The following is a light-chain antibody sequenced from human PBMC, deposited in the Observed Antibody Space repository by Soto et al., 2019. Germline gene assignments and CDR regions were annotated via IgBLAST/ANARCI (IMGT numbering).Light chain of an antibody. CDR2: GDS. Sequence: QSVLTQPPSVSGAPGQRVTISCTGSGSNIGAGYDVHWYQHRPGTAPKLLVFGDSHRPSGVPDRFSGSKSGNKASLTISGLQAEDEADYYCCSFARSSTYVFGTGTKLTVL. V-gene: IGLV1-40*01. J-gene: IGLJ1*01. CDR3: CSFARSSTYV. CDR1: GSNIGAGYD.